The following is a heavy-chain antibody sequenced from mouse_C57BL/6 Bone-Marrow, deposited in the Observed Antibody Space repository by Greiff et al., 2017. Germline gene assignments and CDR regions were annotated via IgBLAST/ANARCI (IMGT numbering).Heavy chain of an antibody. CDR2: IYPRSGNT. J-gene: IGHJ4*01. CDR1: GYTFTSYG. CDR3: ARSCYDGYYRLDAMDY. V-gene: IGHV1-81*01. Sequence: VQLQQSGAELARPGASVKLSCKASGYTFTSYGISWVKQRTGQGLEWIGEIYPRSGNTYYNEKFKGKATLTADKSSSTAYMELRSLTSEDSAVYCCARSCYDGYYRLDAMDYWGQGTSVTVSS. D-gene: IGHD2-3*01.